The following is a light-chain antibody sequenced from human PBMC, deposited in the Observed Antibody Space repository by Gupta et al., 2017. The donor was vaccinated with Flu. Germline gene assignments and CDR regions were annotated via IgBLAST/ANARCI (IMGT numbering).Light chain of an antibody. Sequence: DIQMTQSPSSLSASLGDRVTITCQASQDITNYLNWFQQKPGEAPKLLISDASNPEPGVPSRFSGSRSGTDFTFTISSLQSGDIATYYCQQYGSLPLTFGGGTKVEIK. CDR3: QQYGSLPLT. V-gene: IGKV1-33*01. J-gene: IGKJ4*01. CDR1: QDITNY. CDR2: DAS.